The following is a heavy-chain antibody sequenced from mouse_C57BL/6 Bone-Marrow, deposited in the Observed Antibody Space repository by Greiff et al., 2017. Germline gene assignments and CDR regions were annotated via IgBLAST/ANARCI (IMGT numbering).Heavy chain of an antibody. CDR3: TRGTTVVTFDY. D-gene: IGHD1-1*01. J-gene: IGHJ2*01. CDR2: IRNKANNHAT. V-gene: IGHV6-6*01. CDR1: GFTFSDAW. Sequence: EVKLVESGGGLVQPGGSMKLSCAASGFTFSDAWMDWVRQSPEKGLEWVAEIRNKANNHATYYAESVKGRFTISRDDSKSSVYLQMNSLRAEDTGIYYCTRGTTVVTFDYWGQGTTLTVSS.